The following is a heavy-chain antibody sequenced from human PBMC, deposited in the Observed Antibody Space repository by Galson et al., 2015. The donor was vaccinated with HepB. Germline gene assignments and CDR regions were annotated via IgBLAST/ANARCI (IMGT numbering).Heavy chain of an antibody. CDR1: GGSISSSSYY. V-gene: IGHV4-39*01. D-gene: IGHD5-18*01. Sequence: LSLTCTVSGGSISSSSYYWGWIRQPPGKGLEWIGSIYYSGSTYYNPSLKSRVTISVDTSKNQFSLKLSSVTAADTAVYYCASFHGYSYGYGYFDYWGQGTLVTVSS. CDR3: ASFHGYSYGYGYFDY. CDR2: IYYSGST. J-gene: IGHJ4*02.